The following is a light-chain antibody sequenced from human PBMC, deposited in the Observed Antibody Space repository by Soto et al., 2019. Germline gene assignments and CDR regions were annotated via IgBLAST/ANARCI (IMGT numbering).Light chain of an antibody. CDR3: TSYVGNDIWV. CDR1: SSDVGAYNY. Sequence: QSALTQPPSASGSPGQSVTISCTGTSSDVGAYNYVSWYQQYPGKAPKLMIYEVTKQPSGVPDRFSGSKSGNTASLTVSGLQAEDEADYYCTSYVGNDIWVFGGGTQLTVL. V-gene: IGLV2-8*01. J-gene: IGLJ3*02. CDR2: EVT.